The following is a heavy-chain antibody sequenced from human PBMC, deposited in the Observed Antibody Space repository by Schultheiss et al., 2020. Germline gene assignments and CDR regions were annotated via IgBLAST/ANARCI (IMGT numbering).Heavy chain of an antibody. CDR2: IYYSGST. Sequence: SETLSLTCTVSGGSISSSSYYWGWIRQPPGKGLEWIGSIYYSGSTYYNPSLKSRVTISVDTSKNQFSLKLSSVTAADTAVYYCARGYDYGGNRPFDYWGQGTLVTVSS. J-gene: IGHJ4*02. CDR1: GGSISSSSYY. CDR3: ARGYDYGGNRPFDY. V-gene: IGHV4-39*07. D-gene: IGHD4-23*01.